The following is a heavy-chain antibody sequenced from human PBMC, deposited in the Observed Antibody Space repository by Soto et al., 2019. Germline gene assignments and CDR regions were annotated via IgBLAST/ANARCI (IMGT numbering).Heavy chain of an antibody. Sequence: SETLSLTCAVSGGSISSGGYSWSWIRQPPGKGLEWIGYIYHSGSTYYNPSLKSRVTISVDRSKNQFSLKLSSVTAADTAVYYCARAPGRGDYGYPFDYWGQGTLVTVSS. D-gene: IGHD4-17*01. V-gene: IGHV4-30-2*01. J-gene: IGHJ4*02. CDR1: GGSISSGGYS. CDR3: ARAPGRGDYGYPFDY. CDR2: IYHSGST.